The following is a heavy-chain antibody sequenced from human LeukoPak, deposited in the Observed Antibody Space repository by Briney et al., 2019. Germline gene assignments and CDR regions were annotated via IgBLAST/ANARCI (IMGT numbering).Heavy chain of an antibody. CDR2: IYYSGST. J-gene: IGHJ4*02. Sequence: KPSETLSLTCTVSGASISSYYWSWIRQPPGKGLEWIGYIYYSGSTNYNPSLKSRVTISADTSKNQASLKLSSVTAADTAVYYCARGAPGGNDYGDYWGQGTLVTVSS. CDR1: GASISSYY. CDR3: ARGAPGGNDYGDY. V-gene: IGHV4-59*01.